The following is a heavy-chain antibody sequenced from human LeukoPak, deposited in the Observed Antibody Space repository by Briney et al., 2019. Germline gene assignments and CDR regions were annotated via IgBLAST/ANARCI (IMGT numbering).Heavy chain of an antibody. CDR3: AGSIAGAGTDFDY. CDR2: TYTSGST. CDR1: GGSISSYY. V-gene: IGHV4-4*07. Sequence: PSETLSLTCTVSGGSISSYYWSWIRQPAGKGLEWVGRTYTSGSTNYNPSLKSRVTMSVDTSKNQLSLKLSAVNAPDTAVYYCAGSIAGAGTDFDYGGRGTLVNVSS. D-gene: IGHD6-19*01. J-gene: IGHJ4*02.